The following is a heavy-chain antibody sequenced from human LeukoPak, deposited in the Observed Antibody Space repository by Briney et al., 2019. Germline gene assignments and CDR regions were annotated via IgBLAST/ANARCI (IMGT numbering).Heavy chain of an antibody. CDR1: GGSISSYY. CDR3: ARIGSGWYKFVY. Sequence: SETLSLTCTVSGGSISSYYWSWIRQPPGKGLEWIGEINHSGSTSYNPSLKSRVTISVDTSKNQFSLKLSSVTAADTAVYYCARIGSGWYKFVYWGQGTLVTVSS. J-gene: IGHJ4*02. V-gene: IGHV4-34*01. CDR2: INHSGST. D-gene: IGHD6-19*01.